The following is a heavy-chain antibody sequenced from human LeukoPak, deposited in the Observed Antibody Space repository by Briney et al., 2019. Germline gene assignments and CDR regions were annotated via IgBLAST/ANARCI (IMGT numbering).Heavy chain of an antibody. CDR2: INPSGGST. Sequence: ASVKVSCKASGGTFSSYAISWVRQAPGQGLEWMGIINPSGGSTSYAQKFQGRVTMTRDMSTSTVYMELSSLRSEDTAVYYCARDSEPGALSKISSGYYYGGYFDYWGQGTLVTVSS. CDR1: GGTFSSYA. D-gene: IGHD3-22*01. V-gene: IGHV1-46*01. J-gene: IGHJ4*02. CDR3: ARDSEPGALSKISSGYYYGGYFDY.